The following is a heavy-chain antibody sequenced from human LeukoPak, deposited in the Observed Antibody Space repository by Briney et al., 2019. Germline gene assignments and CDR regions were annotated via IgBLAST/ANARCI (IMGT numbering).Heavy chain of an antibody. J-gene: IGHJ4*02. D-gene: IGHD5-18*01. CDR3: AKDLTPTAMGIDY. V-gene: IGHV3-30*18. CDR1: GFTFSSYG. CDR2: ISYDGSNK. Sequence: GGPLRLSCAASGFTFSSYGMHWVRQAPGKGLEWVAVISYDGSNKYYADSVKGRFTISRDNSKNTLYLQMNSLRAEDTAVYYCAKDLTPTAMGIDYWGQGTLVTVSS.